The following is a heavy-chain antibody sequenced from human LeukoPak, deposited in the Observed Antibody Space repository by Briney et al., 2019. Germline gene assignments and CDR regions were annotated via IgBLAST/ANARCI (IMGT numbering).Heavy chain of an antibody. D-gene: IGHD1-26*01. J-gene: IGHJ3*02. CDR1: GFTFGSYA. V-gene: IGHV3-23*01. CDR3: AKDIVVGVTWAFDI. Sequence: GGSLRLSCAASGFTFGSYAMSWVRQAPGKGLEWVSAISGNGGSTYYADSVKGRFTISRDNSKNTLYVQMNSLRAEDTAVYYCAKDIVVGVTWAFDIWGQGTMVTVSS. CDR2: ISGNGGST.